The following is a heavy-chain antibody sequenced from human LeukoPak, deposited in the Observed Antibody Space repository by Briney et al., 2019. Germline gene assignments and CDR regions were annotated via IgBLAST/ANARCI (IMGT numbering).Heavy chain of an antibody. Sequence: SETLSLICAVYGGSFSGYYWSWIRQPPGKGLEWIGEINHSGSTNYNPSLKSRVTISVDTSKNQFSLKLSSVTAADTAVYYCARVGIAARTLTLDYWGQGTLVTVSS. CDR2: INHSGST. CDR1: GGSFSGYY. V-gene: IGHV4-34*01. D-gene: IGHD6-6*01. J-gene: IGHJ4*02. CDR3: ARVGIAARTLTLDY.